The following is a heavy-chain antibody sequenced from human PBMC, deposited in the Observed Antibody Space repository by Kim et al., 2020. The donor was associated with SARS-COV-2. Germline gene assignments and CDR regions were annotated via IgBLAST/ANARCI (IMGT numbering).Heavy chain of an antibody. V-gene: IGHV6-1*01. CDR3: ARAIPTPGAFDI. D-gene: IGHD1-1*01. Sequence: SQTLSLTCAISGDSVSSNSATWRWIRQSPSRGLEWLGRTYYRSRWSNDYPVSVKSRITINPDTSKNQFSLHLNSVTPEDTAVYYCARAIPTPGAFDIWGQGTMVTVSS. J-gene: IGHJ3*02. CDR2: TYYRSRWSN. CDR1: GDSVSSNSAT.